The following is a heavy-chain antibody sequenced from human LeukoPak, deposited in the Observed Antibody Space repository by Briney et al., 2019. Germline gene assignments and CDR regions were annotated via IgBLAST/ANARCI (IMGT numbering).Heavy chain of an antibody. CDR1: GGSISSYY. CDR2: IYYSGST. CDR3: ARGGGGIAVAGIDY. V-gene: IGHV4-59*08. J-gene: IGHJ4*02. Sequence: SETLSLTCTVSGGSISSYYWSWIRQPPGKELEWIGYIYYSGSTNYNPSLKSRVTISVDTSKNQFSLKLSSATAADTAVYYCARGGGGIAVAGIDYWGQGTLVTVSS. D-gene: IGHD6-19*01.